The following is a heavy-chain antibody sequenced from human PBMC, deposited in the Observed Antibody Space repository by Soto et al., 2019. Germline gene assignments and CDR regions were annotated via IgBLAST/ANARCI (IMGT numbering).Heavy chain of an antibody. CDR1: GGSISDYY. V-gene: IGHV4-59*08. J-gene: IGHJ4*02. CDR2: IYYTGST. Sequence: QVQLQESGPGLVKPSETLSLTCTVSGGSISDYYWSWIRQPPGKGLEWVGYIYYTGSTTYNPSLTSRLXXXVXXSKNQFSLKLRSVSAADTAVYYCARLGRWLHALDSWGQGTLVTVSS. D-gene: IGHD5-12*01. CDR3: ARLGRWLHALDS.